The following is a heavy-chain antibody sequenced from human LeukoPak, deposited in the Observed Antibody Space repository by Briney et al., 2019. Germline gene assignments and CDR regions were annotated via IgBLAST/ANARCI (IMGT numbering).Heavy chain of an antibody. V-gene: IGHV1-8*03. J-gene: IGHJ4*02. D-gene: IGHD2-15*01. CDR3: ARRDCTGGSCRTRIFDY. CDR2: MNPNSGNT. CDR1: GYTFTIYD. Sequence: GASVKVSCTASGYTFTIYDINWVRQATGQGLEWMGWMNPNSGNTGYAQKFQGRVSITRNTSISTAYMELSSLRSEDTAVYYCARRDCTGGSCRTRIFDYWGQGTLVTVSS.